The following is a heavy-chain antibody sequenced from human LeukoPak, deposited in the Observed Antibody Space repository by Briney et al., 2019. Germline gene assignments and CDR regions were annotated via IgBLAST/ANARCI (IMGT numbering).Heavy chain of an antibody. CDR2: IYYSGTT. CDR1: GGSLSISGYY. D-gene: IGHD4-23*01. V-gene: IGHV4-31*03. Sequence: PSQTLSLTCNVSGGSLSISGYYWNWIRQHPEKGLEWIGYIYYSGTTYYNPPLKSRVTISADTSKNQFSLRLSSVTAADTAVYYGARGDIGGPPGYWGQGTLVTVSS. CDR3: ARGDIGGPPGY. J-gene: IGHJ4*02.